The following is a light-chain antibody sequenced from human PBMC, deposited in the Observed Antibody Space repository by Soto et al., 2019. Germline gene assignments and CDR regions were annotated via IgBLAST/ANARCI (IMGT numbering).Light chain of an antibody. CDR3: QQYNTYWT. Sequence: DIHMTQSPSTLSASGVDSVKITFRASQSISTWLAWYQQKPGKAPKLLIYDASSLEGGVPSRFSGSGSGPEFTLTISGLQPDDFAPYYCQQYNTYWTFGQGTKGDIK. CDR2: DAS. J-gene: IGKJ1*01. V-gene: IGKV1-5*01. CDR1: QSISTW.